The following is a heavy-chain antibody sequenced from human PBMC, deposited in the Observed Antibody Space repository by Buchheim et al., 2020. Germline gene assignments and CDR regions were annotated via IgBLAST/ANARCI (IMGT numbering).Heavy chain of an antibody. CDR1: GFSLSTSGVG. D-gene: IGHD3-3*01. CDR2: IYWDDDK. Sequence: QITLKESGPTLVKPTLTLTLTCTFSGFSLSTSGVGVGWIRQPPGKALEWLALIYWDDDKRYSPSLKSRLTITKDTSKNQVVLTMTNMDPVDTATYYCARAFNFYDFWSGYYRPNFDYWGQGTL. V-gene: IGHV2-5*02. CDR3: ARAFNFYDFWSGYYRPNFDY. J-gene: IGHJ4*02.